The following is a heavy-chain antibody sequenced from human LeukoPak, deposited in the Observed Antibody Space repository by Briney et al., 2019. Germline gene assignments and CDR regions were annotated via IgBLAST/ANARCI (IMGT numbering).Heavy chain of an antibody. V-gene: IGHV4-59*08. J-gene: IGHJ4*02. CDR2: IFYSGST. CDR3: ARVTGYSSGVFDY. D-gene: IGHD6-19*01. Sequence: SETLSLTCSVSGGSINNYCWSWIRQPPGKGLDWIGYIFYSGSTNYNPSLKSRVTISVDTSRNQFSLKLSSVTAADTAVYYCARVTGYSSGVFDYWGQGNLITVSS. CDR1: GGSINNYC.